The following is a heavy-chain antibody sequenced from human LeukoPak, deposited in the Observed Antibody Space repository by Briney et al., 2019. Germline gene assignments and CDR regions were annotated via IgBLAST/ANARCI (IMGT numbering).Heavy chain of an antibody. CDR3: AKDMGDYGDYGVDY. D-gene: IGHD4-17*01. Sequence: GGSLRLSCAASGFTFDDYATHWVRQAPGKGLEWVSGISWNSGSIGYADSVKGRFTISRDNAKNSLYLQMNSLRAEDTALYYCAKDMGDYGDYGVDYWGQGTLVTVSS. V-gene: IGHV3-9*01. CDR2: ISWNSGSI. CDR1: GFTFDDYA. J-gene: IGHJ4*02.